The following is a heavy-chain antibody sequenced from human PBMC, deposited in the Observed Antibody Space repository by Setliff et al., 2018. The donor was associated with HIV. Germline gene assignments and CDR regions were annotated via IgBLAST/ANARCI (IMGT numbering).Heavy chain of an antibody. J-gene: IGHJ3*01. CDR1: GGSFTGYY. Sequence: SETLSLTCAVSGGSFTGYYWSWIRQTPGKGLEWIAEINHSGNTNYNPSLKSRVTISVVTSKSHFSLKMTSVTAADTAVYFCARHPLSKRRGTAVTTVGAFDFWGQGTKVTVSS. CDR2: INHSGNT. V-gene: IGHV4-34*01. CDR3: ARHPLSKRRGTAVTTVGAFDF. D-gene: IGHD4-17*01.